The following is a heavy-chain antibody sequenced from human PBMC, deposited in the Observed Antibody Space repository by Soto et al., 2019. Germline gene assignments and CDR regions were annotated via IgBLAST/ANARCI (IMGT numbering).Heavy chain of an antibody. J-gene: IGHJ4*02. CDR3: ARGLNVYLHYFDY. D-gene: IGHD3-10*01. CDR2: INAGNGNT. Sequence: ASVKVSCKASGYTFTSYAMHWVRQAPGQRLEWMGWINAGNGNTKYSQKFQGRVTITRDTSASTAYMELSSLRSEARVVYNCARGLNVYLHYFDYWGQGTPVTVSS. CDR1: GYTFTSYA. V-gene: IGHV1-3*01.